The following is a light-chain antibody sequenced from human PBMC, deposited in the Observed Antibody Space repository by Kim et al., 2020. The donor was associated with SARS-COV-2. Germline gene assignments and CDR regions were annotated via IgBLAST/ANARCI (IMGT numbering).Light chain of an antibody. Sequence: QSVLTQPPSASGTPGQRVTISCSGSSSNIGSNTVNWYQQLPGTAPKLLIYSNNQRPSGVPDRFSGSKSGTSASLAISGLQSEDEADYYCAAWDDSLRVFGTGTKV. CDR3: AAWDDSLRV. V-gene: IGLV1-44*01. CDR1: SSNIGSNT. CDR2: SNN. J-gene: IGLJ1*01.